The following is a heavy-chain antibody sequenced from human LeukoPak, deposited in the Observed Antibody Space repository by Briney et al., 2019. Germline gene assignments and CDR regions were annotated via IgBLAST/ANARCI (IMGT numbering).Heavy chain of an antibody. CDR2: ISSSGSTI. V-gene: IGHV3-11*04. J-gene: IGHJ2*01. Sequence: PGGCLRLSCAASGFTFSDYYMSWIRQAPGKGLEWVSYISSSGSTIYYADSVKGRFTISRDNAKNSLYLQMNSLRAEDTAVHYCSRDRGDQGWYFDLWGRGTLVTVS. D-gene: IGHD2-21*01. CDR3: SRDRGDQGWYFDL. CDR1: GFTFSDYY.